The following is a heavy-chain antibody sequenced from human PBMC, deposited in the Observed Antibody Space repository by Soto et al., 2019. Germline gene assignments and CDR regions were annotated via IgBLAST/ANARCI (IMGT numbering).Heavy chain of an antibody. D-gene: IGHD6-19*01. V-gene: IGHV1-58*01. J-gene: IGHJ5*02. CDR2: IVVGSGNT. CDR3: ARGIAVAGTCWFDP. Sequence: GASVKVSCKASGFTFTSSAVQWVRQARGQRLEWIGWIVVGSGNTNYAQKFQERVTITRDMSTSTAYMELRSLRSDDTAVYYCARGIAVAGTCWFDPWGQGTLVTVSS. CDR1: GFTFTSSA.